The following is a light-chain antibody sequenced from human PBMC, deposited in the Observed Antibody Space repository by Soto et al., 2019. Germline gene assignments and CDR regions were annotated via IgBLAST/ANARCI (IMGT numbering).Light chain of an antibody. CDR1: QSLLHSDGKTY. Sequence: VVTQPISVSGSPGQPASISCKSSQSLLHSDGKTYLYWYLQKPGQPPQLLIYEGSNRFSGVPDRFSGSGSGTDFTLKISRVEAEDVGLYYCMQSIQPPITFGQGTRLEIK. CDR2: EGS. V-gene: IGKV2D-29*01. CDR3: MQSIQPPIT. J-gene: IGKJ5*01.